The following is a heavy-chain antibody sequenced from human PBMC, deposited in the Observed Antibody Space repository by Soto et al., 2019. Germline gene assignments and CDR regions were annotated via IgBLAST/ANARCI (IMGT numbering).Heavy chain of an antibody. Sequence: GGSLRLSCAASGFTFSSYWMHWVRQAPGKGLVWVSRINSDGSSTSYADSVKGRFTISRDNAKNTLYLQMNSLRAEDTAVYYCARDTSYDFWSGYYSTDAFDIWGQGTMVTVS. CDR3: ARDTSYDFWSGYYSTDAFDI. CDR1: GFTFSSYW. D-gene: IGHD3-3*01. J-gene: IGHJ3*02. V-gene: IGHV3-74*01. CDR2: INSDGSST.